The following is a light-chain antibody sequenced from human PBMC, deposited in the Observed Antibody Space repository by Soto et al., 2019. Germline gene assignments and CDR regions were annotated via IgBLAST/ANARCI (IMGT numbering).Light chain of an antibody. CDR1: SSDVGSYNL. CDR3: RSYAGSSTYV. J-gene: IGLJ1*01. CDR2: EGS. V-gene: IGLV2-23*01. Sequence: QSVLTQPASVSGSPGQSITISCTGTSSDVGSYNLVSWYQQHPGKATKLMIYEGSKRPSGVSNRISGSKSGNTASLTISGLQAEDEADYYCRSYAGSSTYVFGTGTKVTVL.